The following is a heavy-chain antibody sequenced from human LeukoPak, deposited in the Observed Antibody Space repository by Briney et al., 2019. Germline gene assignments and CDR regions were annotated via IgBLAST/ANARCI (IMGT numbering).Heavy chain of an antibody. V-gene: IGHV3-23*01. CDR3: ALFTVVMPSY. D-gene: IGHD4-23*01. Sequence: GGSLRLSCAASGFTFSSYSMSWVRQAPGKGLEWVSAISGSGGSTYYAGSVKGRFTISRDNSKNTLYLQMNSLRAEDTAVYYCALFTVVMPSYWGQGTLVTVSS. J-gene: IGHJ4*02. CDR2: ISGSGGST. CDR1: GFTFSSYS.